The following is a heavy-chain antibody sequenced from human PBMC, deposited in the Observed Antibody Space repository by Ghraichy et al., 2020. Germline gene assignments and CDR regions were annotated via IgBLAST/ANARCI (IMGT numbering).Heavy chain of an antibody. CDR1: GDSISRSNYY. Sequence: SKTLSLTCTVSGDSISRSNYYWVWFRQPPGKGLEWIGSISYSGTTYYNPSLKSRITISVDTSKNQFSLKVTSVTAADTAVYYCARGGVSYSDHWGQGTLVTVSS. J-gene: IGHJ4*02. D-gene: IGHD2-8*02. V-gene: IGHV4-39*01. CDR3: ARGGVSYSDH. CDR2: ISYSGTT.